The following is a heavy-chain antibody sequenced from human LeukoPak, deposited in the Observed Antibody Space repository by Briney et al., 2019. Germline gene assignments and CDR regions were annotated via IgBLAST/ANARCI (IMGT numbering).Heavy chain of an antibody. CDR2: ISSSGRTI. CDR3: ARENRAVGAMGNYYYYMDV. V-gene: IGHV3-48*03. J-gene: IGHJ6*03. Sequence: GGSLRLSCAASGFTFSSYEMNWVRQAPGKGLEWVSYISSSGRTIYDADSVKGRFTISRDNAKNSLYLQMNSLRAEDTAVYYCARENRAVGAMGNYYYYMDVWGKGTTVTTSS. CDR1: GFTFSSYE. D-gene: IGHD1-26*01.